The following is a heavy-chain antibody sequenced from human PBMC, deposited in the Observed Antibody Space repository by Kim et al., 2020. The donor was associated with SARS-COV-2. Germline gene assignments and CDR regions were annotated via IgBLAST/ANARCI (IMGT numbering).Heavy chain of an antibody. D-gene: IGHD5-18*01. CDR2: IGGSGGST. V-gene: IGHV3-23*01. CDR1: RFSFSNYA. CDR3: AKAPTGYSYGAFDY. J-gene: IGHJ4*02. Sequence: GGSLRLSCAASRFSFSNYAMSWVRQAPGKGLEWVSAIGGSGGSTYYADSVKGRFTISRDNSKNTLYLPMNSLRAEDTAVYYCAKAPTGYSYGAFDYWGQGTLVTVSS.